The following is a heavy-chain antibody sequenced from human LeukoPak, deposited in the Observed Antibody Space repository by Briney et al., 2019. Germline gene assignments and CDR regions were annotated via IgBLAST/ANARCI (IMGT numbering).Heavy chain of an antibody. Sequence: GGSLRLSCAASGFTLSSYAMSWVRRAPGKGLEGVSAISGSGGSTYYADSVKGRFTISRDNSKNTLYLQMNSLRAEDTAVYYCAKAPGIAVAGFDYWGQGTLVTVSS. D-gene: IGHD6-19*01. CDR2: ISGSGGST. CDR1: GFTLSSYA. CDR3: AKAPGIAVAGFDY. V-gene: IGHV3-23*01. J-gene: IGHJ4*02.